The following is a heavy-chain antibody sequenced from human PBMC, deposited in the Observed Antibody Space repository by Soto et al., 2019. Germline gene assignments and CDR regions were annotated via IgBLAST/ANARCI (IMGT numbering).Heavy chain of an antibody. V-gene: IGHV4-30-4*01. CDR2: IYYSGST. J-gene: IGHJ5*02. CDR1: GGSISSGYYY. Sequence: SETLSLTCTVSGGSISSGYYYWSWIRQPPGKGLEWIGYIYYSGSTYYNPSLKSRVTISVDTSKNQFSLKLSSVTAADTAVYYCARGSAGYYDSSGYYGFDPWGQGTLVTVSS. CDR3: ARGSAGYYDSSGYYGFDP. D-gene: IGHD3-22*01.